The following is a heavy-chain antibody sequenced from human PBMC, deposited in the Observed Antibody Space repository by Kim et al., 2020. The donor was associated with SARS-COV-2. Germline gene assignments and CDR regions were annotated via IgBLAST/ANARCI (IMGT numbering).Heavy chain of an antibody. D-gene: IGHD5-12*01. CDR1: GFTFTHAW. J-gene: IGHJ4*02. Sequence: GGSLRLSCAASGFTFTHAWMSWVRQAPGKGLEWVGRIKRKTDGGTTDYAAPVKGRFAISRDDSKNTLYLQMNSLKIEDTAVYYCSTASPRRLDGYRAFDYWGQGALVTVSS. CDR2: IKRKTDGGTT. CDR3: STASPRRLDGYRAFDY. V-gene: IGHV3-15*01.